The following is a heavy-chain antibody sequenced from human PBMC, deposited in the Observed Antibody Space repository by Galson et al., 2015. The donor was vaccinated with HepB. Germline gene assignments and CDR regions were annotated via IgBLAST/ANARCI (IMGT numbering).Heavy chain of an antibody. V-gene: IGHV4-59*08. CDR2: IYYSGST. Sequence: ETLSLTCTVSGGSISSYYWSWIRQPPGKGLEWIGYIYYSGSTNYNPSLKSRVTISVDTSKNQFSLKLSSVTAADTAAYYCATSYYYGSGSYYDPGVGGTYYYGMDVWGQGTTVIVSS. J-gene: IGHJ6*02. CDR3: ATSYYYGSGSYYDPGVGGTYYYGMDV. D-gene: IGHD3-10*01. CDR1: GGSISSYY.